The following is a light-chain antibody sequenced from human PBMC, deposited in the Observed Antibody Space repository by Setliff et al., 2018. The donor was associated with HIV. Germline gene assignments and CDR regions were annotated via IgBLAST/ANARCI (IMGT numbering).Light chain of an antibody. V-gene: IGLV2-11*01. CDR2: DVT. CDR1: NSDVGAYNY. J-gene: IGLJ1*01. CDR3: CSYSGTSTYV. Sequence: SALTQPPSVSGSPGHSVTISCTGSNSDVGAYNYVSWYQQHPGEAPKLVIYDVTRRPSGVPDRFSGSKSGDTASLTISGLQSEDEGDYYCCSYSGTSTYVFGTGTKV.